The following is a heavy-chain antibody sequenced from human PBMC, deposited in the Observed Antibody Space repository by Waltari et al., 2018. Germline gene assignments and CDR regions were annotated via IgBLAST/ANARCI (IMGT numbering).Heavy chain of an antibody. D-gene: IGHD2-2*01. CDR3: AREGGDIVVVPAVRGPDAFDI. J-gene: IGHJ3*02. CDR1: GGTFSSYA. V-gene: IGHV1-69*13. Sequence: QVQLVQSGAEVKKPGSSVKVSCKASGGTFSSYAISWVRQAPGQGLEWMGRVIPIFGTAKYAQKFQGRVTITADKSTSTAYMELSSLRSEDTAVYYCAREGGDIVVVPAVRGPDAFDIWGQGTMVTVSS. CDR2: VIPIFGTA.